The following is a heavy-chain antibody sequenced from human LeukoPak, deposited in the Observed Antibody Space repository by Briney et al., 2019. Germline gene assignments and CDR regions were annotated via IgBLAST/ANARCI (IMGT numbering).Heavy chain of an antibody. V-gene: IGHV4-39*07. J-gene: IGHJ4*02. D-gene: IGHD1-26*01. CDR2: IYYSGST. CDR3: ARLRSPGDFDY. CDR1: GGSISSNNFY. Sequence: SETLSLTCPVSGGSISSNNFYWGWIRQSPGKGLEWIGTIYYSGSTYYNVSLKSRVTISVDTSKNQFSLNLNSVTAADTAVYYCARLRSPGDFDYWGQGTLVTVSS.